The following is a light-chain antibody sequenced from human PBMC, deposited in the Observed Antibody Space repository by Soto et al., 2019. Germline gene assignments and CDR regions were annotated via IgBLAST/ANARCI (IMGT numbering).Light chain of an antibody. CDR3: QRYNNWPHWT. CDR2: GAS. V-gene: IGKV3-15*01. CDR1: QSVSSN. J-gene: IGKJ1*01. Sequence: EIVMMQSPATLSVSPGERATLSCRASQSVSSNLAWYQQKPGQAPRLLIYGASTRATGIPARFRGGGSGTEFTLTISSLPSEDFAVYFCQRYNNWPHWTFGQGTKVEIK.